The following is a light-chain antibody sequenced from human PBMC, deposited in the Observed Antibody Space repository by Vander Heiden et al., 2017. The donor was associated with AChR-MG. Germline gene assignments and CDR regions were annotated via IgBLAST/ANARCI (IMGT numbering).Light chain of an antibody. CDR3: QQDGSSVDT. Sequence: EIVLTQSPGTLSLSPGERATLSCRASQSVSSSYLAWYQQKPGQAPRLLIYGASSRATGIPDRFSGSGSGTDFTLTISRLEPEDFAVYYCQQDGSSVDTFGHGTKVDIK. CDR2: GAS. CDR1: QSVSSSY. J-gene: IGKJ3*01. V-gene: IGKV3-20*01.